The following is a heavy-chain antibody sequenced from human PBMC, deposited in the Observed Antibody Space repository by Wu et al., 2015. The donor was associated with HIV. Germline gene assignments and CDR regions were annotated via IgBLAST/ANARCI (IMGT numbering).Heavy chain of an antibody. J-gene: IGHJ5*02. D-gene: IGHD3-3*01. Sequence: QVQLVQSGAEVKKPGASVKVSCKASGYTFTGYYMHWVRQAPGQGLEWMGWINPNSGGTNYAQKFQGRVTMTRDTSISTAYMELSRLRSDDTAVYYCARDGGQFAIFGVVIKGGWFDPWGQGTLVTVSS. CDR3: ARDGGQFAIFGVVIKGGWFDP. V-gene: IGHV1-2*02. CDR1: GYTFTGYY. CDR2: INPNSGGT.